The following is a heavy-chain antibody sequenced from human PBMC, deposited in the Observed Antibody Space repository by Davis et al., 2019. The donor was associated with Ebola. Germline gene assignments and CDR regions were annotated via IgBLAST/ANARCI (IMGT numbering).Heavy chain of an antibody. V-gene: IGHV3-66*01. J-gene: IGHJ6*02. Sequence: GGSLRLSCAASGFTVSSNYMSWVRQAPGKGLEWVSVFYIGGSTYYADSVKGRFTISRDNAKNSLYLQMNSLRAEDTAVYYCARSNVWGQGTTVTVSS. CDR3: ARSNV. CDR2: FYIGGST. D-gene: IGHD5/OR15-5a*01. CDR1: GFTVSSNY.